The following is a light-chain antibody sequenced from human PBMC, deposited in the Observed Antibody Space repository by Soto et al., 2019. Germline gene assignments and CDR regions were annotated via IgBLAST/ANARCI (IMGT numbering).Light chain of an antibody. Sequence: EIVMTQSPATLSVSPGERATLSCRASQSVSSSLVGYQQKTGQAPRSLIYGASTRATGSTPWFSGSGSGETFSLTISSLQAEDVAVYYCQQYNSWPPMAFGPGTKVEIK. CDR1: QSVSSS. CDR2: GAS. CDR3: QQYNSWPPMA. V-gene: IGKV3-15*01. J-gene: IGKJ1*01.